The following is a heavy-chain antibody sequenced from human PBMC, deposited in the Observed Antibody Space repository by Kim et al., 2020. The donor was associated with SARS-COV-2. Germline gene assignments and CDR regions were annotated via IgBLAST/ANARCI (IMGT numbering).Heavy chain of an antibody. Sequence: KYSQKFQGRVTITRDTSASTAYMELSSLRSEDTAVYYCARGAVVAATDYWGQGTLVTVSS. J-gene: IGHJ4*02. CDR3: ARGAVVAATDY. V-gene: IGHV1-3*01. D-gene: IGHD2-15*01.